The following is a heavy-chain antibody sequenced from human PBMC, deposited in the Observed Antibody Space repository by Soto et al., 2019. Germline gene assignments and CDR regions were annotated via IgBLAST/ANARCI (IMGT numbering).Heavy chain of an antibody. J-gene: IGHJ4*02. CDR3: AKDHYVSRSGSVSPYYFDY. V-gene: IGHV3-30*18. D-gene: IGHD3-10*01. CDR2: ISSDGNRR. CDR1: GFTFPNFA. Sequence: QVYLVESGGGVVQPGRSLRLSCAVSGFTFPNFAMHWVRQAPGKGLEWVALISSDGNRRYYADSVKGRFTISRDNSNNTLYLQMYGLTTEDTAVFYCAKDHYVSRSGSVSPYYFDYWGQGTLVTVSS.